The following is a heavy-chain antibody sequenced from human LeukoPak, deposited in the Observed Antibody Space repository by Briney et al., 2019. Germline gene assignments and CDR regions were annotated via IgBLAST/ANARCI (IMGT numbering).Heavy chain of an antibody. J-gene: IGHJ3*02. V-gene: IGHV3-48*03. CDR3: AKGLGIYKNYDAFDI. Sequence: LPGGSLRLSCAASGFTFSSYEMNWVRQAPGKGLEWVSYISSSGSTIYYADSVKGRFTISRDNAKNSLYLQMNSLRAEDTAVYYCAKGLGIYKNYDAFDIWGQGTMVTVSS. CDR1: GFTFSSYE. CDR2: ISSSGSTI. D-gene: IGHD5-12*01.